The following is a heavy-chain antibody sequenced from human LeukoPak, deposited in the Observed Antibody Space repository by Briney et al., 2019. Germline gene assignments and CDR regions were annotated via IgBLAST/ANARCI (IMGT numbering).Heavy chain of an antibody. CDR1: GYTFTGYY. Sequence: EASVKVSCKASGYTFTGYYMHWVRQAPGQGLEWMGRINPNSGGTNYAQKFQGRVTMTRDTSISTAYMELSRLRSDDTVVYYCARDSTQRYYYDSSGYYYGVDYWGQGTLVTVSS. V-gene: IGHV1-2*05. CDR2: INPNSGGT. J-gene: IGHJ4*02. CDR3: ARDSTQRYYYDSSGYYYGVDY. D-gene: IGHD3-22*01.